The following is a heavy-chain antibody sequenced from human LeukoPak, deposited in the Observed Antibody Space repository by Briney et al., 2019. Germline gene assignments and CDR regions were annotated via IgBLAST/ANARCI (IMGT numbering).Heavy chain of an antibody. Sequence: GGSLRLSCAASGFTFSNYAMSWVRQAPARGLEWVSSIRGGGGTFYADSVKGRFTLSRDDSRNTVYLHLNNLRVEDTAVYYCAKANWVSNADAAWWGQGTLVTVSS. CDR1: GFTFSNYA. D-gene: IGHD1-1*01. J-gene: IGHJ4*02. CDR2: IRGGGGT. V-gene: IGHV3-23*01. CDR3: AKANWVSNADAAW.